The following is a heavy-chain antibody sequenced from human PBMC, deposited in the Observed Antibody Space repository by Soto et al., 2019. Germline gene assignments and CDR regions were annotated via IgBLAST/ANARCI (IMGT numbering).Heavy chain of an antibody. V-gene: IGHV3-30*18. CDR1: GFTFSSYG. J-gene: IGHJ6*02. D-gene: IGHD1-26*01. Sequence: QVQLVESGGGVVQPGKSLRLSCAASGFTFSSYGMHWVRQAPGKGLEWVALISYDGNNKYYGDSVKGRFTIFRDNSKNSLFLQMNRLRAEDTAVYFCAKDIEEVVYYYGMDVWGHGTTVTVSS. CDR2: ISYDGNNK. CDR3: AKDIEEVVYYYGMDV.